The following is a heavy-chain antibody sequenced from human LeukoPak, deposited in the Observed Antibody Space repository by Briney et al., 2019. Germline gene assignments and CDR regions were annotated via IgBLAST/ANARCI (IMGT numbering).Heavy chain of an antibody. CDR2: IYYGGGT. CDR1: GGFGTSSGYH. J-gene: IGHJ4*02. Sequence: SETLSLTCPVSGGFGTSSGYHWDWVRQRPGKGLEWIGYIYYGGGTYYNPSLKSRLTISVDTSKNQFSVKLNSVTAADTAVYFCAGFASGSYRFFGYWGQGTLVTVSS. CDR3: AGFASGSYRFFGY. D-gene: IGHD3-10*01. V-gene: IGHV4-31*03.